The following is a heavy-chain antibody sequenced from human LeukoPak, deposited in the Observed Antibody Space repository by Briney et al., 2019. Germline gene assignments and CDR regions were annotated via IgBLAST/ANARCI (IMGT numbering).Heavy chain of an antibody. CDR2: INPNSGGT. CDR3: AISLTTVTPIGAFDI. V-gene: IGHV1-2*04. D-gene: IGHD4-17*01. Sequence: GASVKVFCKASGYTFTGYYMHWVRQAPGQGLEWMGWINPNSGGTNYAQKFQGWVTMTRDTSISTAYMELSRLRSDDTAVYYCAISLTTVTPIGAFDIWGQGTMVAVSS. J-gene: IGHJ3*02. CDR1: GYTFTGYY.